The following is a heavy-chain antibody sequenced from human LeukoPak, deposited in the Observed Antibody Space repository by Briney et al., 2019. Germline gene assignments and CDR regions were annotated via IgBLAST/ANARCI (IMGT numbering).Heavy chain of an antibody. CDR2: IIPIFGTA. V-gene: IGHV1-69*06. CDR1: GGTFSSYA. Sequence: ASVKVSCKASGGTFSSYAISWVRQAPGQGLEWMGGIIPIFGTANYAQKFQGRVTITADKSPSTAYMALSSLRSEDTAVYYCARDLDYYGSGSYYTVPGNWFDPWGQGTLVTVSS. J-gene: IGHJ5*02. D-gene: IGHD3-10*01. CDR3: ARDLDYYGSGSYYTVPGNWFDP.